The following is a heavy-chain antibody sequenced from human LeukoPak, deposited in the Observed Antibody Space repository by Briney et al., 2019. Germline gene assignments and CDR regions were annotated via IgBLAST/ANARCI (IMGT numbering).Heavy chain of an antibody. CDR3: ARVGGTNYYYYGMDV. CDR2: IYCSGST. CDR1: GGSISNYY. Sequence: SETLSLTCTVSGGSISNYYWSWIRQPPGKGLEWIGYIYCSGSTNYNPSLKSRVTISVDTSKNQFSLKLSSVTAADTAVYYCARVGGTNYYYYGMDVWGQGTTVTVSS. V-gene: IGHV4-59*01. D-gene: IGHD1-26*01. J-gene: IGHJ6*02.